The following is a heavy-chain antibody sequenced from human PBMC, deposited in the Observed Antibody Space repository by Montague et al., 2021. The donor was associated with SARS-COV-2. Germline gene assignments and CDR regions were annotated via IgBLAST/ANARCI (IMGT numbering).Heavy chain of an antibody. D-gene: IGHD3-3*01. CDR1: GGSISSSDYY. Sequence: ETLSLTCTVSGGSISSSDYYWGWIRQPPGKGLEWIGSLFYSVNTYYNPSLKSRVTISVDTSKNQFSLKLSSVTAADTAVYYCARTDYDFWRGHQRGGAFDIWGQGTMVTVSS. CDR2: LFYSVNT. V-gene: IGHV4-39*01. J-gene: IGHJ3*02. CDR3: ARTDYDFWRGHQRGGAFDI.